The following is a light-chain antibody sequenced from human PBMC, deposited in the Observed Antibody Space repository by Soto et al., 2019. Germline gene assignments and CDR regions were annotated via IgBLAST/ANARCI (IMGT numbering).Light chain of an antibody. Sequence: EIVMTQSPATLSVSPGERATLSCRASQSVSSYLAWYQQKFGQAPRLLIYGASTRAAGIPARFSGSGSGTESTLTTNSLQSEDFAVYYCQQYNNWPLTFGGGTKVEIK. CDR2: GAS. V-gene: IGKV3-15*01. CDR3: QQYNNWPLT. J-gene: IGKJ4*01. CDR1: QSVSSY.